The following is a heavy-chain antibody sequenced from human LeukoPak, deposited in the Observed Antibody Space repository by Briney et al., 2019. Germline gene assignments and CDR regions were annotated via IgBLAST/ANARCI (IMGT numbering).Heavy chain of an antibody. CDR1: GFAFSNYW. V-gene: IGHV3-74*01. CDR3: ARSYGPIVFDF. CDR2: LSTDGSST. J-gene: IGHJ4*02. D-gene: IGHD2-15*01. Sequence: PGGSLRLSYAASGFAFSNYWMHWVRLAPGKGLVWVSRLSTDGSSTNYADSVKGRFTISRDNAKNTLYLQMNSLRAEDTAVYYCARSYGPIVFDFWGQGTLVTVSS.